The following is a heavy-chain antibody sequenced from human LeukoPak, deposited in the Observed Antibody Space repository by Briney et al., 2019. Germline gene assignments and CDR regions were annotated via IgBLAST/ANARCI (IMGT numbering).Heavy chain of an antibody. J-gene: IGHJ4*02. CDR1: GGTFSRYA. CDR2: YIPMFGTA. V-gene: IGHV1-69*13. D-gene: IGHD1-26*01. CDR3: AGASSKWELSF. Sequence: GASVKVSCKASGGTFSRYAISWVRQAPGQGLEWVGGYIPMFGTANYAQNFQNRVTITADESTSTFSMEVSSLRPEDTAVYFCAGASSKWELSFWGQGTLVTVSS.